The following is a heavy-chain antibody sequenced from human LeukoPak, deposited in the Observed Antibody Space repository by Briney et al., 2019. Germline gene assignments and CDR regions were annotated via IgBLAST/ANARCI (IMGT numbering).Heavy chain of an antibody. J-gene: IGHJ4*02. D-gene: IGHD5-18*01. CDR3: ARGSFPSVDTAFDY. CDR1: GGSISSGGYY. V-gene: IGHV4-31*03. CDR2: IYYSGST. Sequence: SQPLSLTCSVSGGSISSGGYYWSWIRQHPGKGLEWIGYIYYSGSTYYNPSLKSRLAISVDTSKNQFSLKMSSVTAADTAVYYCARGSFPSVDTAFDYWGQGTLVTVSS.